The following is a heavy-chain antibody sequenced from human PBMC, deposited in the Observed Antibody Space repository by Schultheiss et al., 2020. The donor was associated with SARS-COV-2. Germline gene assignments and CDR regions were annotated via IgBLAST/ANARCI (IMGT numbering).Heavy chain of an antibody. CDR1: GFTFSSYS. CDR2: ISSSSSYI. D-gene: IGHD1-1*01. V-gene: IGHV3-21*01. J-gene: IGHJ4*02. Sequence: GGSLRLSCAASGFTFSSYSMNWVRQAPGKGLEWVSSISSSSSYIYYADSVKGRFTISRDNAKNSLYLQMNSLRAEDTAVYYCTRLEATSAFDYWGQGTLVTVSS. CDR3: TRLEATSAFDY.